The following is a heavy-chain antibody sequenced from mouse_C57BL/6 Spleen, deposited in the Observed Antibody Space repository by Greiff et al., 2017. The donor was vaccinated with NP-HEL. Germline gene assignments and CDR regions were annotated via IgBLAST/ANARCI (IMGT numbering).Heavy chain of an antibody. J-gene: IGHJ4*01. CDR2: ISSGSSTI. CDR1: GFTFSDYG. Sequence: EVKLVESGGGLVKPGGSLKLSCAASGFTFSDYGMHWVRQAPEKGLEWVAYISSGSSTIYYADTVKGRFTISRDNAKNTLFLQMTSLRSEDTAMYYCARVLGRGDYYAMDYWGQGTSVTVSS. V-gene: IGHV5-17*01. D-gene: IGHD4-1*01. CDR3: ARVLGRGDYYAMDY.